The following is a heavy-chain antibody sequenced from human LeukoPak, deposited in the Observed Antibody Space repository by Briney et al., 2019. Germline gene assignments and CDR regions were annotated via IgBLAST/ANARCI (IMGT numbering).Heavy chain of an antibody. CDR2: IFSRGSS. D-gene: IGHD3-22*01. V-gene: IGHV4-59*01. J-gene: IGHJ4*02. Sequence: SETLSLTCTASGCSISNYYWRWIRQPPGKGLEWFGYIFSRGSSNYSPSLKSRVTISVDTSKNQFSLKLSSVTAADTAVYYCARASDSSGYYDLDYWGQGTLVTVSS. CDR3: ARASDSSGYYDLDY. CDR1: GCSISNYY.